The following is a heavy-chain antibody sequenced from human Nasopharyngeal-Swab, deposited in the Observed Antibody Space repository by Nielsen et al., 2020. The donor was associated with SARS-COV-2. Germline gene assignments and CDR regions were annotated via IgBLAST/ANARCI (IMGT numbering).Heavy chain of an antibody. V-gene: IGHV3-7*03. CDR3: ARESVSITTYIDH. D-gene: IGHD3-22*01. CDR2: IKPDGSEQ. CDR1: GFTFFSGHW. J-gene: IGHJ4*02. Sequence: GGSLRLSCEATGFTFFSGHWMGWVRQAPGKGLEWVANIKPDGSEQNYLDSVKGRFTISRDNARNSLYLQINSLRAEDTAMYYCARESVSITTYIDHWGQGTLVTVSS.